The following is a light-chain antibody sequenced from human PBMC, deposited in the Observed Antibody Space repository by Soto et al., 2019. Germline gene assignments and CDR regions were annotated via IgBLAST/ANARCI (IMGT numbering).Light chain of an antibody. J-gene: IGKJ5*01. CDR3: QQTYTTPL. CDR1: QTVDVY. V-gene: IGKV1-39*01. Sequence: DIQMTQSPSSLSASLGDRVTITYRASQTVDVYLNWYQKKPGKAPKLLIYGASSLQSGVPSRFSGSGSGTDFTLTISNLQPEDFATYYCQQTYTTPLFGQGTRLDLK. CDR2: GAS.